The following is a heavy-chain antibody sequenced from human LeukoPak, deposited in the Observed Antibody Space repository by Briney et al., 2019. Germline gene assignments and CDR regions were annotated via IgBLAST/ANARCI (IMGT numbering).Heavy chain of an antibody. V-gene: IGHV4-59*08. J-gene: IGHJ4*02. CDR3: ARQYSGYDYIDC. Sequence: PSETLSLTCTVSGGSISRYYWSWIRQPPGKGLEWIGYISYTGSTNYNPSLKSRVTISVDTSKNQFSLKLSSVTAADTAVYYCARQYSGYDYIDCWGQGTLVTVSS. D-gene: IGHD5-12*01. CDR1: GGSISRYY. CDR2: ISYTGST.